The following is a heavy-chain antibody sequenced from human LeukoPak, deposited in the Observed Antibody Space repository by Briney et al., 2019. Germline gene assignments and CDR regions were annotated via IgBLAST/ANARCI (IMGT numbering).Heavy chain of an antibody. Sequence: PSETLSLTCTVSGGSISSGGYYWSWVRQHPGKGLEWIGCVRYTGSTYYDPSPRSRITMSIDTSKNQFSLRLDSVTAADTAVYYCARDGPTRSLYLWGQGILVTVSS. CDR1: GGSISSGGYY. D-gene: IGHD1-1*01. J-gene: IGHJ4*02. CDR3: ARDGPTRSLYL. V-gene: IGHV4-31*03. CDR2: VRYTGST.